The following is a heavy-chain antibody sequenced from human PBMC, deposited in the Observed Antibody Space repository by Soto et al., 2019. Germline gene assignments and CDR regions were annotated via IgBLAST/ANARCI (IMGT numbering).Heavy chain of an antibody. CDR2: IYYSGST. D-gene: IGHD2-15*01. CDR3: ARHTPAISISDH. V-gene: IGHV4-39*01. Sequence: QLQLQESGPGLVKPSETLSLSCTVSAGSISSSSYYWGWIRQPPGKGLEWIGSIYYSGSTYYNPSLKSRVTISVDTSKNQFSLKLSSVTAADKAVYYCARHTPAISISDHWGQGTLVTVSS. CDR1: AGSISSSSYY. J-gene: IGHJ4*02.